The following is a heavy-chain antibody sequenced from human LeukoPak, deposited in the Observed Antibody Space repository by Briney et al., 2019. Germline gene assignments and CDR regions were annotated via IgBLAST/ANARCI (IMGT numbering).Heavy chain of an antibody. CDR3: ARDRGNYGVDV. V-gene: IGHV3-48*04. J-gene: IGHJ6*02. Sequence: GGSLRLSCAASGFTFSSYSMNWVRQAPGKGLEWVSYISSSSSTIYYADSVKGRFTISRDNAKNSLYLQMNSLRAEDTAVYYCARDRGNYGVDVWGQGTTVTVSS. CDR1: GFTFSSYS. CDR2: ISSSSSTI.